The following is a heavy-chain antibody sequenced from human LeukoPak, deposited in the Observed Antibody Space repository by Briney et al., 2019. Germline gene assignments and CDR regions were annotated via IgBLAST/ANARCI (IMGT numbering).Heavy chain of an antibody. Sequence: GGSLRLSCAASGFSVSSDHMSWVRQAPGKGLEWVSLFHSDTNIYYADSVKGRFTISRDDSKNTVYLQMNSLRVEATAVYYCAKARAGDWGQGTLVTVSS. CDR2: FHSDTNI. D-gene: IGHD4-17*01. CDR1: GFSVSSDH. CDR3: AKARAGD. V-gene: IGHV3-53*01. J-gene: IGHJ4*02.